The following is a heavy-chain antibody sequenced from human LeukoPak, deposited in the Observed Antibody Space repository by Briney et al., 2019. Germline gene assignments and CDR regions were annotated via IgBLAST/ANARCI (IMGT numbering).Heavy chain of an antibody. CDR1: GYTFTGYY. Sequence: ASVKVSCKASGYTFTGYYMHWVRQAPGQGLEWMGWINPNSGGTNYAQKFQGRVTMTRDTSISTAYMELSRLRSDDTAVYYCARDRISMTTVTTADYCGQGTLVTVSS. CDR3: ARDRISMTTVTTADY. D-gene: IGHD4-17*01. J-gene: IGHJ4*02. V-gene: IGHV1-2*02. CDR2: INPNSGGT.